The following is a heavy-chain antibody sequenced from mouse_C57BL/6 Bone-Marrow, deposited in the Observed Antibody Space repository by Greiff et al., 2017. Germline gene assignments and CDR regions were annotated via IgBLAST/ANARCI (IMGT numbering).Heavy chain of an antibody. CDR3: ARPGWLSYAMDY. J-gene: IGHJ4*01. CDR1: GFTFSDYG. CDR2: ISSGSSTI. D-gene: IGHD2-3*01. Sequence: EVQLVESGGGLVKPGGSLKLSCAASGFTFSDYGMHWVRQAPEKGLEWVAYISSGSSTIYYADTVKGRFTISRDNAKNPLFLQMTRLRSEDTAVYYCARPGWLSYAMDYGGQGTSVTVSA. V-gene: IGHV5-17*01.